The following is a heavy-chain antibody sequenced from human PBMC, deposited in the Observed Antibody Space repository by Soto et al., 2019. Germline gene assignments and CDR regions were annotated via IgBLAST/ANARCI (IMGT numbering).Heavy chain of an antibody. J-gene: IGHJ4*02. CDR2: INHSGRT. CDR1: GGSFSGYY. V-gene: IGHV4-34*01. CDR3: ARAGDSSGYAVY. D-gene: IGHD3-22*01. Sequence: SETLSLTCAVYGGSFSGYYWSLIRQPPGKGLEWIGEINHSGRTNYNPSLKSRVTISVDTSKNQFSLKLSSVTAADTAVYYCARAGDSSGYAVYWGQGTLVTVS.